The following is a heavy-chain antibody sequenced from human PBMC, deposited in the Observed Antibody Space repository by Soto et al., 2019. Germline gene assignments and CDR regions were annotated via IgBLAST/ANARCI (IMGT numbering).Heavy chain of an antibody. CDR1: GVTFSNAW. V-gene: IGHV3-15*01. J-gene: IGHJ4*02. CDR2: IKSKTDGGTT. D-gene: IGHD3-22*01. CDR3: TQDYYDSSGYVDY. Sequence: PGGSLRLSCAASGVTFSNAWMSWVRQAPGKGLEWVGRIKSKTDGGTTDYAAPVKGRFTISRDDSKNTLYLQMNSLKTEDTAVYYCTQDYYDSSGYVDYWGQGTLVTVSS.